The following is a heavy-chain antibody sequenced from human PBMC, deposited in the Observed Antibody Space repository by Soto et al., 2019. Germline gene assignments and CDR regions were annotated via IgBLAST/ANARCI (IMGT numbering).Heavy chain of an antibody. CDR3: ARLNYGSGSFYTPGGAFDI. J-gene: IGHJ3*02. CDR2: IYFSGST. Sequence: QLHLQESGPGLVKPSETLSLTCTVSGGSISSSRYYWGWIRQPPGKGLEWIGSIYFSGSTYYNPSLKSRVNISLDTPKKQFSLNLSSVTAADTAVYYCARLNYGSGSFYTPGGAFDIWGQGTMVTVSS. V-gene: IGHV4-39*01. CDR1: GGSISSSRYY. D-gene: IGHD3-10*01.